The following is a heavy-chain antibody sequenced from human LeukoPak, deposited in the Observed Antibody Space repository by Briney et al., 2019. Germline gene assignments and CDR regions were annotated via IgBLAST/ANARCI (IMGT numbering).Heavy chain of an antibody. CDR1: GYTFTSYD. D-gene: IGHD3-22*01. J-gene: IGHJ5*02. CDR2: MNPDSGNT. Sequence: ASVKVSCKASGYTFTSYDINWVRQATGQGLKWMGWMNPDSGNTGYAQKFQGRVTMTRNTSISTAYMELSSLRSEDTAVYYCARGRLGPNWFDPWGQGTLVTVSS. CDR3: ARGRLGPNWFDP. V-gene: IGHV1-8*01.